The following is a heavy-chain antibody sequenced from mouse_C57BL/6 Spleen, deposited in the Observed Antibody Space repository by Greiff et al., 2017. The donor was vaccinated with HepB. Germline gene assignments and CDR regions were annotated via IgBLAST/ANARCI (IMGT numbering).Heavy chain of an antibody. D-gene: IGHD1-1*01. Sequence: QVQLQQPGAELVKPGASVKLSCKASGYTFTSYWMQWVKQRPGQGLEWIGEIDPSDSYTNYNQKFKGKATLTVDTSSSTAYMQLSSLTSEDSAVYYCARCITTVDYYAMDYWGQGTSVTVSS. CDR1: GYTFTSYW. V-gene: IGHV1-50*01. CDR2: IDPSDSYT. J-gene: IGHJ4*01. CDR3: ARCITTVDYYAMDY.